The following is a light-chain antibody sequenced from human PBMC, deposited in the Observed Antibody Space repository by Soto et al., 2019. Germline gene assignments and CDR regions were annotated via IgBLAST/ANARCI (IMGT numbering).Light chain of an antibody. CDR3: QSYDTMVV. CDR2: EDD. CDR1: SGSIADNY. V-gene: IGLV6-57*03. J-gene: IGLJ2*01. Sequence: NFMLTQPHSVSESPGETVTISCTRSSGSIADNYVQWYQQRPGSAPTIVIYEDDRRPSGVPDRFSGSTDSSSNSASLTISGLKTEDEADYCCQSYDTMVVFGGGTKLTVL.